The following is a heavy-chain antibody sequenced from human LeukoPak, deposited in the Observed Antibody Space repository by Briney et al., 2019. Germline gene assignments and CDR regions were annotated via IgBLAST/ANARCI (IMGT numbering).Heavy chain of an antibody. D-gene: IGHD2-2*01. J-gene: IGHJ6*03. V-gene: IGHV4-39*01. Sequence: SETLSLTCTVSGGSIGSSSYYWGWIRQPPGKGLEWIGSIYYSGSTYYNPSLKSRVTISVDTSKNQFSLKLTSVTAADTAVYYCARHRPSTSYYYMDVWGKGTTVTVSS. CDR3: ARHRPSTSYYYMDV. CDR2: IYYSGST. CDR1: GGSIGSSSYY.